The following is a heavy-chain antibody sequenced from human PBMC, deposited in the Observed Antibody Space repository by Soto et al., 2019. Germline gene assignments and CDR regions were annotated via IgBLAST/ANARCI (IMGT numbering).Heavy chain of an antibody. V-gene: IGHV4-31*03. CDR3: ARVWENWFDP. Sequence: QVQLQESGPGLVKPSQTLSLTCSVSGGSISNDGYYWGWIRQYPGKGLEWIGYISSSGSTYCNPSLKSRLTISLYPSKNQFSLKVTSVTAADTAVYYCARVWENWFDPWGQGTLVTVSS. D-gene: IGHD1-26*01. CDR2: ISSSGST. CDR1: GGSISNDGYY. J-gene: IGHJ5*02.